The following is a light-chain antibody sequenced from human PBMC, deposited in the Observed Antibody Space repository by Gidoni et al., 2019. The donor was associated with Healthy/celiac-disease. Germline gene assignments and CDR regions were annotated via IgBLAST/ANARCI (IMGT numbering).Light chain of an antibody. CDR1: QSVSRSY. V-gene: IGKV3-20*01. CDR2: GAS. J-gene: IGKJ1*01. CDR3: QQYGSSPGWT. Sequence: EIVLTQSPGTLSLSPGERAPLSCRASQSVSRSYLAWYQQKPGQAPRLLIYGASSRATGIPDRFSGSGSGTDFTLTISRLEPEDFAVYYCQQYGSSPGWTFGQGTKVEIK.